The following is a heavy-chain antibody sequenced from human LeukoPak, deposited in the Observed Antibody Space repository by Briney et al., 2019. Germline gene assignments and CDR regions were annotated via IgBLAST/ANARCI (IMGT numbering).Heavy chain of an antibody. V-gene: IGHV4-59*08. Sequence: SETLSLTCTVSGGSISSYYWSWIRQPPGKGLEWIGYIYHSGSTNYNPSLKSRVTISVDTSKNQFSLKLSSVTAADTAVYYCARLAHPRSRRVYYGSGAGWFDPWGQGTLVTVSS. CDR3: ARLAHPRSRRVYYGSGAGWFDP. CDR2: IYHSGST. D-gene: IGHD3-10*01. CDR1: GGSISSYY. J-gene: IGHJ5*02.